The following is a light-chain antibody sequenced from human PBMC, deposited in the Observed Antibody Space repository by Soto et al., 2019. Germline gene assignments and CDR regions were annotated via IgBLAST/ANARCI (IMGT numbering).Light chain of an antibody. J-gene: IGKJ1*01. CDR3: QQYGTYLWT. V-gene: IGKV1-5*01. CDR2: DAS. CDR1: QSISSW. Sequence: TQSPATLSLSPGERATLSCRASQSISSWLAWFQQKPGKAPKLLMYDASSLESGVPSRFSGSGSGTEFTLTISSLQPDDFATYYCQQYGTYLWTFGQGTRVEIK.